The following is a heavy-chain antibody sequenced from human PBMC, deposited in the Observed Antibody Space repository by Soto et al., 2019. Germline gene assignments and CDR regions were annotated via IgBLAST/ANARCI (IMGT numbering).Heavy chain of an antibody. CDR3: AREAVGPAYYYYGMDV. Sequence: ASVKVACKASGYTFTGYDMHWVRQAPGQGLEWMGWINPNSGGTNYAQKFQGWVTMTRDTSISTAYMELSRLRSDDTAVYYCAREAVGPAYYYYGMDVWGQGTTVTVSS. CDR2: INPNSGGT. J-gene: IGHJ6*02. CDR1: GYTFTGYD. V-gene: IGHV1-2*04. D-gene: IGHD1-26*01.